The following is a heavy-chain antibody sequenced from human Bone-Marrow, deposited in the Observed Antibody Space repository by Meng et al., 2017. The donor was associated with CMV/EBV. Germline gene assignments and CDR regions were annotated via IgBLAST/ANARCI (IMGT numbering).Heavy chain of an antibody. V-gene: IGHV3-21*01. CDR1: GFTFSSYS. CDR3: ARGYCSSTSCYHNWFDP. D-gene: IGHD2-2*01. Sequence: GESLKISCAASGFTFSSYSMNWVRQAPGKGLEWVSSISSSSSYIYYADSVKGRFTISRDNAKNSLYLQMNSLRAEDTAVYYCARGYCSSTSCYHNWFDPWGQGTLVTVS. J-gene: IGHJ5*02. CDR2: ISSSSSYI.